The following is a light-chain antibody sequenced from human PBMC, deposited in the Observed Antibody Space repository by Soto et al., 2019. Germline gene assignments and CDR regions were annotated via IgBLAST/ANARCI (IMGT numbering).Light chain of an antibody. J-gene: IGLJ2*01. Sequence: QSVLTQPPSVSAAPGQTVTISCSGTSSNIGNNYVSWYQQLPGTAPKLLIYDDNRRPSGIPDRFSGSKSGTSATLGITGLQTGDEADYYCGTWDTNLNAVFGGGTKLTVL. V-gene: IGLV1-51*01. CDR2: DDN. CDR1: SSNIGNNY. CDR3: GTWDTNLNAV.